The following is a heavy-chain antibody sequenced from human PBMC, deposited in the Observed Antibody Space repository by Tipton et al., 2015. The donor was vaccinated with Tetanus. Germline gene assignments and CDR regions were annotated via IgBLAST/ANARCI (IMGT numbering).Heavy chain of an antibody. J-gene: IGHJ4*02. Sequence: TLSLTCTVSGGSISNYYWSWIRQPPGKGLEWIGYIYYSGSTNNNPSLKSRVTISVDTSKNQFSLNLSSVTAADTAVYYCARGTTLDYWGQGTLVTVSS. CDR2: IYYSGST. CDR1: GGSISNYY. D-gene: IGHD4-11*01. V-gene: IGHV4-59*01. CDR3: ARGTTLDY.